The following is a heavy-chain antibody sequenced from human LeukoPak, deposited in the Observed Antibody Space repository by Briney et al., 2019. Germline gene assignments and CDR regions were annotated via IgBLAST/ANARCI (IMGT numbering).Heavy chain of an antibody. CDR2: ISAYNDNT. CDR3: ARDWWGSCPDY. D-gene: IGHD6-13*01. Sequence: GESLKISCKGSGYSFTSYWIGWVRQAPGQGLEWMGWISAYNDNTNYALKLQGRVTMTTDTSTSTAYMELRSLRSDDTAVYYCARDWWGSCPDYWGQGTLATVSS. CDR1: GYSFTSYW. V-gene: IGHV1-18*04. J-gene: IGHJ4*02.